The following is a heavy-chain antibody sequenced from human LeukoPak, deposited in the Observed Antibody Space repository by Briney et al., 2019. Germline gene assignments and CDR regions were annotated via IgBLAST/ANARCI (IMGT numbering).Heavy chain of an antibody. CDR2: IYYSGST. CDR1: GGSISSYY. V-gene: IGHV4-39*01. Sequence: KSSETLSLTCTVSGGSISSYYWGWIRQPPGKGLEWIGSIYYSGSTYYNPSLKSRVTISVDTSKNQFSLKLSSVTAADTAVYYCARAGRWYFEIFYFDYWGQGTLVTVSS. J-gene: IGHJ4*02. D-gene: IGHD6-13*01. CDR3: ARAGRWYFEIFYFDY.